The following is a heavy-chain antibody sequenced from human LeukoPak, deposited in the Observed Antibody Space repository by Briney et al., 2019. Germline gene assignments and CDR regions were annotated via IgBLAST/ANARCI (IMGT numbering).Heavy chain of an antibody. CDR3: SRENGAFSPFGY. V-gene: IGHV4-4*02. D-gene: IGHD2-8*01. J-gene: IGHJ4*02. CDR2: VSLSGLT. CDR1: GGSITSTNW. Sequence: PSETLSLTCGVSGGSITSTNWWSWVRQPPGQGLEWIGEVSLSGLTNYNPSLSSRVIMALDTSKNHLSLHLTSVTPADTAVYYCSRENGAFSPFGYWGQGYLVTVLS.